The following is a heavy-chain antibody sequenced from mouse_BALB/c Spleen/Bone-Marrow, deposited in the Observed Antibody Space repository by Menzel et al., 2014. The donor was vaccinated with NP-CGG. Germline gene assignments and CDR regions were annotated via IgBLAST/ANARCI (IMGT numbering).Heavy chain of an antibody. J-gene: IGHJ4*01. CDR3: TRQYGNYYAMDY. CDR2: IYPSDSYT. CDR1: GYTFTSYW. V-gene: IGHV1S126*01. Sequence: VKLMESGAEQVRPGASVKVSCKASGYTFTSYWINWVKQRPGQGLEWIGNIYPSDSYTNYNQNFKDKATLTVDKSSSTAYMQLSSPTSEDSAVYYCTRQYGNYYAMDYWGQGTSVTVSS. D-gene: IGHD2-10*02.